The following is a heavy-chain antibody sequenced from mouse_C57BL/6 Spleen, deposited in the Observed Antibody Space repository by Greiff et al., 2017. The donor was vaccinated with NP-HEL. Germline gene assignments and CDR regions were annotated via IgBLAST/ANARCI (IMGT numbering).Heavy chain of an antibody. CDR3: ARMGTTVVAPYYFDY. CDR1: GYTFTSYG. D-gene: IGHD1-1*01. J-gene: IGHJ2*01. V-gene: IGHV1-81*01. CDR2: IYPRSGNT. Sequence: VQLQQSGAELARPGASVKLSCKASGYTFTSYGISWVKQRTGQGLEWIGEIYPRSGNTYYNEKFKGKATLTADKSSSTAYMELRSLTSEDSAVYFSARMGTTVVAPYYFDYWGQGTTLTVSA.